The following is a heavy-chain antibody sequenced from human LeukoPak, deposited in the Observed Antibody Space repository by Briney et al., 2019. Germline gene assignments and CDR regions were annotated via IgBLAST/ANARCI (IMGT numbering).Heavy chain of an antibody. Sequence: GGSLRLSCAAAGFTFSNYWMHWVRQAPGKGLVWVSRINTDGGSLTYADSVKGRFTISRDNAENTLYLQMNSLRAEDTAVYYCAKDVDEGWFDPWGQGTLVTVSS. CDR1: GFTFSNYW. J-gene: IGHJ5*02. CDR3: AKDVDEGWFDP. CDR2: INTDGGSL. V-gene: IGHV3-74*01.